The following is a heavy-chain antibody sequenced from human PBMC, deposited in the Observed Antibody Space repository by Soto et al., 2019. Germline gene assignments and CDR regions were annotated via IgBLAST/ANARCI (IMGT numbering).Heavy chain of an antibody. J-gene: IGHJ3*01. D-gene: IGHD3-3*01. Sequence: SETLSLTCTVSGGSISSYYWSWIRQPPGKGLEWIGYIYYSGSTNYNPSLKSRVTISVDRSKNHFFLNLTSVTAADTAVYYCATYRKFFQLWGQGTKVTVSS. CDR1: GGSISSYY. CDR2: IYYSGST. V-gene: IGHV4-59*12. CDR3: ATYRKFFQL.